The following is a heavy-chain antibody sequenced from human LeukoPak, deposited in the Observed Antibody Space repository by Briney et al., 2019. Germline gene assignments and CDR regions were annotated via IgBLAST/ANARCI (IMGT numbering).Heavy chain of an antibody. V-gene: IGHV3-74*01. CDR2: IHSDGSST. Sequence: PGGSLRLSCAASGFTFSSYWMHWVRQAPGKGLVWVSRIHSDGSSTSYADSVKGRFTISRDNAKNTLYLQMNSLRAEDTAVYYCARAKRTVTSGGIFYGMDVWGQGTTVTVSS. CDR3: ARAKRTVTSGGIFYGMDV. J-gene: IGHJ6*02. D-gene: IGHD4-17*01. CDR1: GFTFSSYW.